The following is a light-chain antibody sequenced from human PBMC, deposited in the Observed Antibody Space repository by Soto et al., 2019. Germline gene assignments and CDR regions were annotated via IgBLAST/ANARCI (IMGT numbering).Light chain of an antibody. CDR1: QSVSSNY. V-gene: IGKV3-20*01. J-gene: IGKJ4*01. CDR3: QQSASSPFT. CDR2: GAS. Sequence: EIVLTQSPGTLSLSPGAGATLSCRASQSVSSNYLAWYQQRPGQAPRLLIYGASSRATGIPDRFSGSGSGTDFTLTISRLEPEDFAVYYCQQSASSPFTFGGGTKVEIK.